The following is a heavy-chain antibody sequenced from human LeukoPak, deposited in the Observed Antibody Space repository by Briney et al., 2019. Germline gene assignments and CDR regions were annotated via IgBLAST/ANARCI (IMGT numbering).Heavy chain of an antibody. J-gene: IGHJ4*02. V-gene: IGHV3-7*01. Sequence: GGSLRLSCAASGFTFSNYWMSWVRQAPGKGLEWVANIREDGSEKYYVDSVKGQFTISRDNAKNSLFLQMDSLRAEDTAVYYCARTTVTLDYWGQGTLVTVSS. D-gene: IGHD4-11*01. CDR1: GFTFSNYW. CDR2: IREDGSEK. CDR3: ARTTVTLDY.